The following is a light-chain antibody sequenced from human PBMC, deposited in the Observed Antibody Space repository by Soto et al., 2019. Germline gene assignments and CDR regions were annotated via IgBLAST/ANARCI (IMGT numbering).Light chain of an antibody. J-gene: IGKJ1*01. V-gene: IGKV3-15*01. CDR2: GAS. CDR1: QSLSSN. Sequence: EIVMTQSPDTLSVCPGERATLSCRASQSLSSNLAWYQQKPGQAPRLLIYGASTRATGIPARFSGSGSGTEFTLTISSLQSEDFAVYYCQRYDNWPSWTFGQGTKVDI. CDR3: QRYDNWPSWT.